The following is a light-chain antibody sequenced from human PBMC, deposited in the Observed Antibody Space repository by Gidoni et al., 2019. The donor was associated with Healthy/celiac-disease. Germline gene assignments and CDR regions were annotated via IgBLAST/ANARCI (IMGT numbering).Light chain of an antibody. J-gene: IGKJ4*01. CDR2: DAS. CDR3: QQRSNWPPLT. Sequence: IALTQSPATLSLSPGGRATLSCRASQSVSSYLAWYQQKPGQAPRLLIYDASNRATGIPARFSGSGSGTDFTLTISSLEPEDFAVYYCQQRSNWPPLTFGGGTKVEIK. V-gene: IGKV3-11*01. CDR1: QSVSSY.